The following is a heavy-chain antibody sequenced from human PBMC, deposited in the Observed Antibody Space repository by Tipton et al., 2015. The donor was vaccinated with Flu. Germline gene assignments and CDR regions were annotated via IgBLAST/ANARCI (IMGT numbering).Heavy chain of an antibody. CDR2: IYPGDSDT. V-gene: IGHV5-51*01. D-gene: IGHD2-15*01. CDR3: ARLRDCSGGSCYALGFDP. J-gene: IGHJ5*02. CDR1: GYSFTSYW. Sequence: QLVQSGAEVKKPGESLKISCKGSGYSFTSYWIGWVRQMPGKGLEWMGIIYPGDSDTRYSPSFQGQVTISADKSISTAYLQWSSLKASDTAMYYCARLRDCSGGSCYALGFDPWGQGTLVTVSS.